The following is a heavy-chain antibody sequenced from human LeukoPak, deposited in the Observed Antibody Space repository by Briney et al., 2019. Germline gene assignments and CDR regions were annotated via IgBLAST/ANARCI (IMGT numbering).Heavy chain of an antibody. V-gene: IGHV5-51*01. Sequence: GESLKISCKASGYSFTNYWIGWVRQMPGKGLEWMGNIDPSDSDTRHSPSFQGQVTISADKSITTAYLQWSSLKASDTAMYYCARLNDILTGPFDYWGQGTLVTVSS. CDR1: GYSFTNYW. CDR3: ARLNDILTGPFDY. J-gene: IGHJ4*02. D-gene: IGHD3-9*01. CDR2: IDPSDSDT.